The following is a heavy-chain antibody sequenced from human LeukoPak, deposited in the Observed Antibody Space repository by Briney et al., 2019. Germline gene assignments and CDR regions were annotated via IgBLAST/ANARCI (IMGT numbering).Heavy chain of an antibody. CDR2: IKQDGSEK. CDR1: GFTFSSYW. D-gene: IGHD6-19*01. Sequence: PGGSLRLSCAASGFTFSSYWMSWVRQAPGKGLEWVANIKQDGSEKYYVDSVKGRFTISRDNAKNSLYLQMNSLRAEDTAVYYCARVMGYSSGWYRGYYFDYWGQGTLVTVSS. V-gene: IGHV3-7*01. J-gene: IGHJ4*02. CDR3: ARVMGYSSGWYRGYYFDY.